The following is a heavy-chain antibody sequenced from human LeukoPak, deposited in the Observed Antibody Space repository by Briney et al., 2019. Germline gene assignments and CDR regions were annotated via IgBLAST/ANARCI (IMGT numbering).Heavy chain of an antibody. CDR3: ASTRDQKMRDAFDT. J-gene: IGHJ3*02. V-gene: IGHV3-21*01. D-gene: IGHD2-21*01. CDR1: GFTFSSYS. Sequence: GGSLRLSCAASGFTFSSYSMNWVRQAPGKGLEWVSSISSSSSYIYYADSVKGRFTISRDNAKNSLYPQMNSLRAEDTAVYYCASTRDQKMRDAFDTWGQGTMVTVSS. CDR2: ISSSSSYI.